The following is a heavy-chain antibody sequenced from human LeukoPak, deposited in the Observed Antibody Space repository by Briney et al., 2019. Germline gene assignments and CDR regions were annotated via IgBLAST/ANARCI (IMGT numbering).Heavy chain of an antibody. D-gene: IGHD6-19*01. J-gene: IGHJ4*02. Sequence: SETLSLTCAVYGGSFSGYYWSWIRQPPGKRLEWIGEINHSGSTNYNPSLKSRVTISVDTSKNQFSLKLSSVTAADTAVYYCARGRYSSGWYGYWGQGTLVTVSS. CDR1: GGSFSGYY. V-gene: IGHV4-34*01. CDR2: INHSGST. CDR3: ARGRYSSGWYGY.